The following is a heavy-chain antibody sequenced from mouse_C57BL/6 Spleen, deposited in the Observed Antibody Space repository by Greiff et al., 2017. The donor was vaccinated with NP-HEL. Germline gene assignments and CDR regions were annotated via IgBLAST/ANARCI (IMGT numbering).Heavy chain of an antibody. D-gene: IGHD3-1*01. CDR3: TRKTPGALFDY. Sequence: VQLQQSGTVLARPGASVKMSCKTSGYTFTSYWMHWVKQRPGQGREWIGAFYPGNSDTSYNQKLKGKAKLTAVTSASTAYMELSSLTNEDSAVYYCTRKTPGALFDYWGQGTTLTVSS. J-gene: IGHJ2*01. CDR2: FYPGNSDT. CDR1: GYTFTSYW. V-gene: IGHV1-5*01.